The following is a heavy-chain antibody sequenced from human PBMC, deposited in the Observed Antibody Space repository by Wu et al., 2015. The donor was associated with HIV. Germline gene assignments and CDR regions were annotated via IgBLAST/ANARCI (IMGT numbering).Heavy chain of an antibody. J-gene: IGHJ4*02. CDR1: GYTFTNYG. Sequence: QVQLVQSGGEVKKPGASVRVSCKTSGYTFTNYGITWVRQAPGQGLEWMGWISGYNGNTDYAQNLQGRLTMTTDTSTSTAYMDLRSLRSDDTAVYYCARGGWRGSGSTLPSDYWGQGTLVTISS. CDR2: ISGYNGNT. V-gene: IGHV1-18*01. CDR3: ARGGWRGSGSTLPSDY. D-gene: IGHD3-10*01.